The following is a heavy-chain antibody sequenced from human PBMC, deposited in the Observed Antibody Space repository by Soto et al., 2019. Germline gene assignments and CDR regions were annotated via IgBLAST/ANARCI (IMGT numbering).Heavy chain of an antibody. CDR2: MNPNSGNP. Sequence: QVQLVQSWAEVKKPGASVKVSCKASGYTFTSYDINWVRQATGQGLEWMGWMNPNSGNPGYAQKCQGRVTMTRITSISPAYTELSSLRSEDSAVYYSARERSGSSDYWGQGTLVTVSS. D-gene: IGHD1-26*01. V-gene: IGHV1-8*01. J-gene: IGHJ4*02. CDR1: GYTFTSYD. CDR3: ARERSGSSDY.